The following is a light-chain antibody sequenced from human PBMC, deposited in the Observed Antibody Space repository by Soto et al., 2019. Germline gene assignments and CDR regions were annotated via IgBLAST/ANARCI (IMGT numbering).Light chain of an antibody. CDR1: QSISSY. Sequence: DIQMTQSPSSLSASVGDRVTITCRASQSISSYLNWYQQKPGKAPKLLIYAASSLQSGVPSRFSGSGSGTDFTLTISSLQPEDFATYYCQQSXSTPQTFGQGTKVDIK. CDR3: QQSXSTPQT. CDR2: AAS. V-gene: IGKV1-39*01. J-gene: IGKJ1*01.